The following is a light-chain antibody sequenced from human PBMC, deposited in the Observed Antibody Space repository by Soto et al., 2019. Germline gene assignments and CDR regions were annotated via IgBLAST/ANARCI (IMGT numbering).Light chain of an antibody. J-gene: IGLJ2*01. V-gene: IGLV2-14*01. Sequence: QSALTQPASVSGSPGQSITISCTGTSSDVGSYNYVSWYQQHPGKAPILMIYDVSNRPSGDSNRFSGSKSGNTASLTSSGLQAEDEAEYYCCSYTSSSTRVFGGGTKLTVL. CDR1: SSDVGSYNY. CDR3: CSYTSSSTRV. CDR2: DVS.